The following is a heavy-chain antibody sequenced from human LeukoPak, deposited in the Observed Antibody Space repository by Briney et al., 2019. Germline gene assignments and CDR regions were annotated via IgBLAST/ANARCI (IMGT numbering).Heavy chain of an antibody. J-gene: IGHJ4*02. D-gene: IGHD5-18*01. V-gene: IGHV3-23*01. CDR1: GFTFSNYA. Sequence: PGGSLRLSCGASGFTFSNYAMSWVRQVPGKGLEWVSAIGGSGGSTYYADSVKGRFTISRDNSKNTLYLQMNSLRAEDTAVYYCAKDRSDPSMVYNFDYWGQGTLVTVSS. CDR3: AKDRSDPSMVYNFDY. CDR2: IGGSGGST.